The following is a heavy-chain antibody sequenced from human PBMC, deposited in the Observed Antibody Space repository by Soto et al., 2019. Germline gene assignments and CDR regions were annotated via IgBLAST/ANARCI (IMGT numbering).Heavy chain of an antibody. CDR3: AKGDLYYYYGMGV. Sequence: GGSLRLSCAASGFTFSSYGMHWVRQAPGKGLEWVAVISYDGSNKYYADSVKGRFTISRDNSKNTLYLQMNSLRAEDTAVYYCAKGDLYYYYGMGVWGQGTTVTVSS. V-gene: IGHV3-30*18. D-gene: IGHD2-21*02. J-gene: IGHJ6*02. CDR1: GFTFSSYG. CDR2: ISYDGSNK.